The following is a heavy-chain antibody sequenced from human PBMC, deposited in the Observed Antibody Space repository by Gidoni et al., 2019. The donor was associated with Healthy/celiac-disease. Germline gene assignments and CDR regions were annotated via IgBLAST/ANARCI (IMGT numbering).Heavy chain of an antibody. CDR1: GFTFSSYA. D-gene: IGHD6-19*01. Sequence: QVPLVESGGGVVQPGRSLRLSCAASGFTFSSYAMHWVRQAPGKGLEWVAVISYDGSNKYYADSVKGRFTISRDNSKNTLYLQMNSLRAEDTAVYYCARVVVAGTTKTFDYWGQGTLVTVSS. V-gene: IGHV3-30-3*01. CDR2: ISYDGSNK. J-gene: IGHJ4*02. CDR3: ARVVVAGTTKTFDY.